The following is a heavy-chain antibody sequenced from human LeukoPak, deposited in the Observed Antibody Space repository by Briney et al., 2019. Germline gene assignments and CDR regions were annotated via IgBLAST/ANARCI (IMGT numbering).Heavy chain of an antibody. V-gene: IGHV4-59*08. CDR2: IYYSGST. J-gene: IGHJ3*02. Sequence: SETLFLTCTVSGGSISSYYWSWIRQPPGKGLEWIGYIYYSGSTNYNPSLKSRVTISVDTSKNQFPLKLSSVTAADTAVYYCARHSDSSGPRQDAFDIWGQGTMVTVSS. CDR3: ARHSDSSGPRQDAFDI. D-gene: IGHD3-22*01. CDR1: GGSISSYY.